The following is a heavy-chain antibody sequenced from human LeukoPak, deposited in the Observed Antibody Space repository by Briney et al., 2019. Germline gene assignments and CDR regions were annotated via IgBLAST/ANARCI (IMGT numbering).Heavy chain of an antibody. D-gene: IGHD3-22*01. CDR1: GGSFSGYY. Sequence: SETLSLICAVYGGSFSGYYWSWIRQPPGKGLEWIGEINHSGSTNYNPSLKSRVTIPVDTSKNQFSLKLSSVAAADTAVYYCARSPTNYFDSSGSYTDYWGQGILVTVSS. J-gene: IGHJ4*02. V-gene: IGHV4-34*01. CDR2: INHSGST. CDR3: ARSPTNYFDSSGSYTDY.